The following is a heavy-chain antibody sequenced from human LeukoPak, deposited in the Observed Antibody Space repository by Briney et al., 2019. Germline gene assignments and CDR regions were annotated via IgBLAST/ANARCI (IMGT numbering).Heavy chain of an antibody. CDR1: GGTFSSYA. CDR3: ARDIYYDSSGPADY. Sequence: ASVKVSCKASGGTFSSYAISWVRQAPGQGLEWMGRIIPIFGTANYAQKFQGRVTITADKSTSTAYMELSSLRSDDTAVYYCARDIYYDSSGPADYWGQGTLVTVSS. CDR2: IIPIFGTA. D-gene: IGHD3-22*01. V-gene: IGHV1-69*06. J-gene: IGHJ4*02.